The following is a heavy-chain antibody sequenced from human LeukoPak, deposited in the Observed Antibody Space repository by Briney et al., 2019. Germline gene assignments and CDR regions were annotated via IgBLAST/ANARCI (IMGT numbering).Heavy chain of an antibody. CDR1: GGSISSGRFY. V-gene: IGHV4-61*02. Sequence: PSETLSLTCSVSGGSISSGRFYWNWIRQPAGTGLECLGPVYSSGSAKYNPSLKSRVTISLDTSKNQFSLKLNSVTADDTAVYYCSRGPENPLNWYFDLWGRGTLVTVSS. CDR3: SRGPENPLNWYFDL. D-gene: IGHD1-14*01. J-gene: IGHJ2*01. CDR2: VYSSGSA.